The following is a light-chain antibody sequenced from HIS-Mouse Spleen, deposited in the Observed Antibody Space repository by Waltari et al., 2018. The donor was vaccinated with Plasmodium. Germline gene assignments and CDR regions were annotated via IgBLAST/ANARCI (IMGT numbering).Light chain of an antibody. CDR2: GAS. CDR3: QQYNNWSFT. CDR1: QSVSSN. V-gene: IGKV3-15*01. J-gene: IGKJ3*01. Sequence: EIVMPQSPATLSVSPGDRATLSCRASQSVSSNFAWYQQKPGQAPRLLIYGASTRATGIPARFSGSGSGTEFTLTISSLQSEDFAVYYCQQYNNWSFTFGPGTKVDIK.